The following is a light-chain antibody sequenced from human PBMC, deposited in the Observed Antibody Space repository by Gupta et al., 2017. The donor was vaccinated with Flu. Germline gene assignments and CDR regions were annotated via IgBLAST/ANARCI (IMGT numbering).Light chain of an antibody. CDR2: VESSGRY. J-gene: IGLJ1*01. CDR3: ETWGRDTYV. CDR1: GGHNDYI. V-gene: IGLV4-60*03. Sequence: VKLTCTLSGGHNDYISAWHQQQPGRAPRFLMKVESSGRYNKGSAVPDRFSGSSSGADRYLTISNVQSEDEDDYYCETWGRDTYVFGTGTKVTVL.